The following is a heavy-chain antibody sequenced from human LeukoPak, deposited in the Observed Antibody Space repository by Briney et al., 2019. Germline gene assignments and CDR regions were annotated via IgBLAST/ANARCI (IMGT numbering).Heavy chain of an antibody. D-gene: IGHD2-2*01. CDR3: ARSLTVRAGYCSSTSCYHYYFDY. CDR2: INHSGST. J-gene: IGHJ4*02. Sequence: PSGTLSLTCAVYGGSFSGYYWSWIRQPPGKGLEWIGEINHSGSTNYNPSLKSRVTISVDTSKNQFSLKLSSVTAADTAVYYCARSLTVRAGYCSSTSCYHYYFDYWGQGTLVTVSS. V-gene: IGHV4-34*01. CDR1: GGSFSGYY.